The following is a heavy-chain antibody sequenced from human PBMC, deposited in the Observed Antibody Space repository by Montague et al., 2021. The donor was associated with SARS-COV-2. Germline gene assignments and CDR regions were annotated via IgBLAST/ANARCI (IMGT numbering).Heavy chain of an antibody. CDR2: ISNDGGNK. CDR1: GFTFNNYG. J-gene: IGHJ4*02. V-gene: IGHV3-30*18. Sequence: SLRLSCAASGFTFNNYGMHWVRQAPGKGLEWVAVISNDGGNKYYADSVKGRFSISRDNSKNTLYLQMNSLGAEDTAVYYCAKDLVGDFWSAFYSGYFDYWGQGILVTVSS. D-gene: IGHD3-3*01. CDR3: AKDLVGDFWSAFYSGYFDY.